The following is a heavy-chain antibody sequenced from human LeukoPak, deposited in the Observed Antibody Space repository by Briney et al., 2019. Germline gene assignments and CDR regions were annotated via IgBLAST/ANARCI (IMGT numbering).Heavy chain of an antibody. V-gene: IGHV3-33*07. J-gene: IGHJ4*02. Sequence: PGRSLRLSCAASGFTFSSYGMYWVRQAPGKGLEWMAVIWFDGGTKYYADSVKGRFTISRDNSKNTLYLQMNSLRDDDTAVYYCARDEGIASYFDYWGQGTLVTVSS. D-gene: IGHD6-13*01. CDR1: GFTFSSYG. CDR3: ARDEGIASYFDY. CDR2: IWFDGGTK.